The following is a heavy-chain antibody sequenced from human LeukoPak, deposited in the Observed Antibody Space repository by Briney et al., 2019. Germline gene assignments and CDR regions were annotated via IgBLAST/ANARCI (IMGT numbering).Heavy chain of an antibody. CDR1: GGSFSGYY. V-gene: IGHV4-34*01. CDR3: ARGNSNSYYYYMDV. CDR2: INHSGST. Sequence: SETLSLTCAVYGGSFSGYYWSWIRQPPGKGLEWIGEINHSGSTNYNPSLKSRVTISVDTSKNQFSLKLSSVTAADTAVYYCARGNSNSYYYYMDVWGKGTTVTVSS. D-gene: IGHD4-11*01. J-gene: IGHJ6*03.